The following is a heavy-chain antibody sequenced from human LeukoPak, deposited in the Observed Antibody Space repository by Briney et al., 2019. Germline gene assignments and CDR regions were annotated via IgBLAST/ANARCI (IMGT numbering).Heavy chain of an antibody. CDR1: GFTFSSYA. Sequence: GGSLRLSCAASGFTFSSYAMSWVRQAPGKGLEWVACIQYDGSNEQYADSVKGRFSISRDNSKNILFLQMNSLRAEDTAVYYCAKDRCSNGIGCYYYYMAVWGKGTTVTISS. J-gene: IGHJ6*03. CDR3: AKDRCSNGIGCYYYYMAV. CDR2: IQYDGSNE. D-gene: IGHD2-8*01. V-gene: IGHV3-30*02.